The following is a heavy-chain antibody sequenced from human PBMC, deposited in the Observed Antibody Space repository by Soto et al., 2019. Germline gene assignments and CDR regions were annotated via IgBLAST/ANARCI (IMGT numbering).Heavy chain of an antibody. J-gene: IGHJ6*03. CDR1: GYSFTSYW. CDR3: ARHRSLGDFIPDYYYYYMDV. V-gene: IGHV5-51*01. Sequence: GESLKISCKGSGYSFTSYWIGWVRQMPGKGLEWMGIIYPGDSDTRYSPSFQGQVTISADKSISTAYLQWSSLKASDTAMYYRARHRSLGDFIPDYYYYYMDVWGKGTTVTVSS. D-gene: IGHD3-3*01. CDR2: IYPGDSDT.